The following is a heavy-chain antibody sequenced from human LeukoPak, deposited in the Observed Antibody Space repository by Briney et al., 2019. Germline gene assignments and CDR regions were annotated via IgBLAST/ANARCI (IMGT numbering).Heavy chain of an antibody. D-gene: IGHD1-1*01. V-gene: IGHV3-20*04. CDR3: ARDPTQYKNNTSPTAGYFDY. J-gene: IGHJ4*02. CDR1: GFTFDDYG. CDR2: INWNGGST. Sequence: PGGSLRLSCAASGFTFDDYGMSWVRQAPGKGLEWVSGINWNGGSTGYADSVKGRFTISRDNAKNSLYLQMNSLRIEDTAIYYCARDPTQYKNNTSPTAGYFDYWGQGSLVTVSS.